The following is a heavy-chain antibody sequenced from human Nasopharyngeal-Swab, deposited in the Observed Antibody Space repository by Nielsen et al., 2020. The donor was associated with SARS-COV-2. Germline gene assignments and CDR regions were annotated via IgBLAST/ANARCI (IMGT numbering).Heavy chain of an antibody. CDR1: GYTFTSYC. CDR2: ISAYNGNT. Sequence: ASVQVSCKASGYTFTSYCISWVRQAPGQGLEWMGWISAYNGNTNYAQQLQGRVTMTTDTSTSTAYMELRSLRSADTAVYYCARDHHYYDSSGYYTYYYYGMDVWGQGTTVTVSS. V-gene: IGHV1-18*01. CDR3: ARDHHYYDSSGYYTYYYYGMDV. J-gene: IGHJ6*02. D-gene: IGHD3-22*01.